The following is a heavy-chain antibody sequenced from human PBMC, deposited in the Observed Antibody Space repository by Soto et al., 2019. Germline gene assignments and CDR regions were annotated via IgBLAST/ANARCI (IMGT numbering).Heavy chain of an antibody. CDR3: AKNLAVAGFCLDP. CDR1: GDSISSHY. CDR2: IYHSGST. Sequence: TSEPLSLTCTVSGDSISSHYWSWIRQSPGKGLEWIGHIYHSGSTRYNPSFKRRVTMSIDTSKNQFSLKLKSVTAADTAVYYCAKNLAVAGFCLDPWGQGILVTVSS. D-gene: IGHD6-19*01. V-gene: IGHV4-59*11. J-gene: IGHJ5*02.